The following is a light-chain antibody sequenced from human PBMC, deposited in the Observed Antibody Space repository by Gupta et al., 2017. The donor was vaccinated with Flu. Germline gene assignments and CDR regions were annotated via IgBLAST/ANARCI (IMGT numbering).Light chain of an antibody. V-gene: IGLV2-11*01. J-gene: IGLJ3*02. CDR1: STDIGGNND. CDR3: PSEAATSNLGV. CDR2: DVI. Sequence: TSTDIGGNNDVFCYQQHADPTPKLLIYDVIKRHAALPDRFSASKYATTATVTTPRPQAEDEADYYCPSEAATSNLGVFGGGTKRTVL.